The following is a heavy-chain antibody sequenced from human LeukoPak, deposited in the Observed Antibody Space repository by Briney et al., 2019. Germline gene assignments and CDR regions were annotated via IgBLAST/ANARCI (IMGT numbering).Heavy chain of an antibody. Sequence: SETLSLTCSVNGVSFSGYYWSWIRQSPGKGLECIGYIYYSGSTNYNPSLKSRVTISVDTSKNRFSLKLSSVTAADTAVYYCARARNYYDSSDYYYEGDAFDIWGQGTMVTVSS. CDR2: IYYSGST. CDR3: ARARNYYDSSDYYYEGDAFDI. D-gene: IGHD3-22*01. CDR1: GVSFSGYY. V-gene: IGHV4-59*01. J-gene: IGHJ3*02.